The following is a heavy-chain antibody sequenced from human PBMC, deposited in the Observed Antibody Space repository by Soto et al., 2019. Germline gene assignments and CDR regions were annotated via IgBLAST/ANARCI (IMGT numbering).Heavy chain of an antibody. CDR3: AREGGYRGGWFDY. J-gene: IGHJ4*02. V-gene: IGHV1-18*01. CDR1: GYPFTSYG. D-gene: IGHD6-19*01. Sequence: QVQLVQSGAEANKPGASVRVSCKASGYPFTSYGISWVRQAPGQGLEWMGWISTYNGDTNYARNVQGRVSMTRDTSTNTVYLEMRSLRSDDTAVYYCAREGGYRGGWFDYWGQGTPVTVSS. CDR2: ISTYNGDT.